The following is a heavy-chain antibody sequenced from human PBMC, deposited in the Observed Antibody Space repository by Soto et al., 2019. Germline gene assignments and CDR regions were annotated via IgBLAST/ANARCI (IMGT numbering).Heavy chain of an antibody. D-gene: IGHD1-26*01. J-gene: IGHJ2*01. CDR1: GYTFTSYA. CDR3: ARGGSLYWYFDL. CDR2: INAGNGNT. Sequence: ASVTVSCTASGYTFTSYAMHWVRQAPGQRLEWMGWINAGNGNTKYSQKFQGRVTITRDTSASTAYMELSSLRSEDTAVYYCARGGSLYWYFDLWGRGTLVTVS. V-gene: IGHV1-3*01.